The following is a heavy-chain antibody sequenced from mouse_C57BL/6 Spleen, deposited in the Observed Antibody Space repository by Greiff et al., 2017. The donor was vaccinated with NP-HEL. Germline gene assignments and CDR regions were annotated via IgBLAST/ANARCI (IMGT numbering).Heavy chain of an antibody. J-gene: IGHJ1*03. CDR3: AREGITTVSDWYFDV. V-gene: IGHV3-6*01. CDR2: ISYDGSN. CDR1: GYSITSGYY. Sequence: VQLKESGPGLVKPSQSLSLTCSVTGYSITSGYYWNWIRQFPGNKLEWMGYISYDGSNNYNPSLKNRISITRDTSKNQFFLKLNSVTTEDTATYYCAREGITTVSDWYFDVWGTGTTVTVSS. D-gene: IGHD1-1*01.